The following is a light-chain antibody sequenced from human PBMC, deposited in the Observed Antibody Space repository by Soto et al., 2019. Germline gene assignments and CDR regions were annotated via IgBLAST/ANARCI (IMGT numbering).Light chain of an antibody. CDR1: QTIRSM. V-gene: IGKV3-15*01. Sequence: VVMPHSTATLSVSPFYKLSFYGLYNQTIRSMLAWYQQKPGQAPRLLIYAASTRATGVSARFSGSGSGTEFTLTISSLQSEDFTIYYCQYYNNWLATFGGGTKLDIK. CDR2: AAS. J-gene: IGKJ4*01. CDR3: QYYNNWLAT.